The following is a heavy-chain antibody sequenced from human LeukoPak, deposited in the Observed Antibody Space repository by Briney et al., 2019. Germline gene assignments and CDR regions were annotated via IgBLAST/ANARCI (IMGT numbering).Heavy chain of an antibody. Sequence: ASVKVSCKVSGYTLTELSMHWVRQAPGKGLEWMGGFDPEDGETIYAQKFQGRVTMTEDTSTDTAYMELSSLRSEDTAVYYCATVPNILTGRGYYFDYWGQGTLVTVSS. V-gene: IGHV1-24*01. J-gene: IGHJ4*02. D-gene: IGHD3-9*01. CDR1: GYTLTELS. CDR2: FDPEDGET. CDR3: ATVPNILTGRGYYFDY.